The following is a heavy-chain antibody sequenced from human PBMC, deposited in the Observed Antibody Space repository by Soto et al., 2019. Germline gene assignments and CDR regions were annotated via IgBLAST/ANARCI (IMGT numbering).Heavy chain of an antibody. J-gene: IGHJ4*02. V-gene: IGHV3-30-3*01. CDR3: ARTVGTPRGFFDY. D-gene: IGHD4-4*01. Sequence: GGSLRLSCAASGFTFSSYAMHWVRQAPGKGLEWVAVISYDGSNKYYADSVKGRFTISRDNSKNTLYLQMNSLGAEDTAVYYCARTVGTPRGFFDYWGQGTLVTVS. CDR1: GFTFSSYA. CDR2: ISYDGSNK.